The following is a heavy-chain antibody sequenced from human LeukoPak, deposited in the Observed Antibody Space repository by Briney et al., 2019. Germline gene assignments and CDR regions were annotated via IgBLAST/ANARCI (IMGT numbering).Heavy chain of an antibody. CDR3: VSGSDYSTWAYYYYYGMDV. J-gene: IGHJ6*02. V-gene: IGHV3-23*01. CDR2: ISGSGGST. CDR1: GFTFSSYA. Sequence: QAGGSLRLSCAASGFTFSSYAMSWVRQAPGKGLEWVSAISGSGGSTYYADSVKGRFTISRDNSKNTLYLQINSLRAEDTAVYYCVSGSDYSTWAYYYYYGMDVWGQGTTVTVSS. D-gene: IGHD4-11*01.